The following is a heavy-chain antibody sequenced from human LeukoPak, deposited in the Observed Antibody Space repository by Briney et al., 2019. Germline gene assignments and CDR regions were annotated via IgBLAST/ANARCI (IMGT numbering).Heavy chain of an antibody. CDR3: AKDKGAKSGYYSFYFDY. Sequence: GGALRLSCAASGFTFRSYCMHWVRQAPGQGVEWVAVISYDGSDKYYADSVKGRFTISRDNSKNTLYLQMNSLRAEDTAVYYCAKDKGAKSGYYSFYFDYWGQGTLVTVSS. V-gene: IGHV3-30*18. CDR1: GFTFRSYC. D-gene: IGHD3-22*01. J-gene: IGHJ4*02. CDR2: ISYDGSDK.